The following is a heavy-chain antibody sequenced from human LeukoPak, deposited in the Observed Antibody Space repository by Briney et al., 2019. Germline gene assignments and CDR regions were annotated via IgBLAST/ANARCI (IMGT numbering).Heavy chain of an antibody. CDR3: ARDLAGHYYGSGSSFDY. D-gene: IGHD3-10*01. Sequence: GGSLRLSCAASGFTFSNYWMSWVRRAPGKGLEWVANIREDGSEKYYVDSVKGQFTISRDNAKNSLFLQMDSLRAEDTAVYYCARDLAGHYYGSGSSFDYWGQGTLVTVS. J-gene: IGHJ4*02. CDR2: IREDGSEK. CDR1: GFTFSNYW. V-gene: IGHV3-7*01.